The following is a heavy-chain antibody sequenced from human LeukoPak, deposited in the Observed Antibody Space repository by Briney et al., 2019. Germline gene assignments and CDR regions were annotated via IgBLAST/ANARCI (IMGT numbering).Heavy chain of an antibody. D-gene: IGHD5-18*01. Sequence: GGSLRLSCAASGFTFSNAWMSWVRQAPGKGLEWVGRIKSKTDGGTTDYAAPVKGRFTISRDDSKNTLSVQMNGLKTENTALYYCTTVGYSYGRDWGQGTLVTVSS. CDR1: GFTFSNAW. CDR2: IKSKTDGGTT. V-gene: IGHV3-15*01. J-gene: IGHJ4*02. CDR3: TTVGYSYGRD.